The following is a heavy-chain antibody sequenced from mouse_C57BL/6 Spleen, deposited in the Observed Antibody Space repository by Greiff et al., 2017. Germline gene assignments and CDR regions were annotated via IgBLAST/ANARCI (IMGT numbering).Heavy chain of an antibody. J-gene: IGHJ3*01. CDR2: ISSGGDYI. CDR3: TREGRTAQATAWFAY. CDR1: GFTFSSYA. V-gene: IGHV5-9-1*02. Sequence: EVQRVESGEGLVKPGGSLKLSCAASGFTFSSYAMSWVRQTPEKRLEWVAYISSGGDYIYYADTVKGRFTISRDNARNTLYLQMSSLKSEDTAMYYCTREGRTAQATAWFAYWGQGTLVTVSA. D-gene: IGHD3-2*02.